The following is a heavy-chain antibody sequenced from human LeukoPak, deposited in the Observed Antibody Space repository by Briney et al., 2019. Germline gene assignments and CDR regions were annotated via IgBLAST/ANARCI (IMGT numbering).Heavy chain of an antibody. Sequence: GSLRLSCAASGFTFSNYAMSWVRQAPGKGLEWIGYIYYSGSTNYNPSLKSRVTISVDTSKNQFSLKLSSVTAADTAVYYCARGAPLWFGELWASFDYWGQGTLVTVSS. J-gene: IGHJ4*02. CDR2: IYYSGST. CDR1: GFTFSNYA. V-gene: IGHV4-59*01. CDR3: ARGAPLWFGELWASFDY. D-gene: IGHD3-10*01.